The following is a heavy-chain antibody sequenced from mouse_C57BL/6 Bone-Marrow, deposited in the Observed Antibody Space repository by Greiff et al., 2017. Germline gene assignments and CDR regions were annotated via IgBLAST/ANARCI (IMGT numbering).Heavy chain of an antibody. V-gene: IGHV1-53*01. D-gene: IGHD1-1*01. CDR3: ARMGGDYYGSSSYAMDY. CDR2: INPSNGGT. Sequence: VQLQQPGTELVKPGASVKLSCKASGYTFTSYWMHWVKQRPGQGLEWIGNINPSNGGTNYNEKFKSKATLTVDKSSSTAYMQLSSLTSEDSAVYYCARMGGDYYGSSSYAMDYWGQGTSVTVSS. J-gene: IGHJ4*01. CDR1: GYTFTSYW.